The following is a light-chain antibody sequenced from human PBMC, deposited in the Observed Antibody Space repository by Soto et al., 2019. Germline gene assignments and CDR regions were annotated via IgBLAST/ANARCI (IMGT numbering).Light chain of an antibody. V-gene: IGKV3-15*01. J-gene: IGKJ2*01. CDR3: QQRSNWPYT. Sequence: EKVMTQSPATLSVSPGERAPLSCRTSQSISTTSVWHQQKPGQAPSLLMCGAPTRGTGLSARFGGSGSGTEFTLTISSLQSEDFAVYYCQQRSNWPYTFGQGTKLEIK. CDR1: QSISTT. CDR2: GAP.